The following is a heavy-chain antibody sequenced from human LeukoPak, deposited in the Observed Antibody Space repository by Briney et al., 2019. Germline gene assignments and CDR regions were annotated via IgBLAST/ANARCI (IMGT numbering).Heavy chain of an antibody. CDR3: ARGGWLFPSDAFDI. J-gene: IGHJ3*02. D-gene: IGHD3-22*01. V-gene: IGHV4-59*01. CDR2: IYYSGST. CDR1: GGSISSYY. Sequence: SETLSLTCTVSGGSISSYYWSWTRQPPGKGPEWIGYIYYSGSTNYNPSLKSRVTISVDTSKNQFSLKLSSVTAADTAVYYCARGGWLFPSDAFDIWGQGTMVTVSS.